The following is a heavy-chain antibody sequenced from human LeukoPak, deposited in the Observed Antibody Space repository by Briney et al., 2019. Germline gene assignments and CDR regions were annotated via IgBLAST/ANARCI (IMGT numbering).Heavy chain of an antibody. D-gene: IGHD4-23*01. CDR3: ARDYYGGNTALWVYYALYV. CDR2: ISVGGDNT. Sequence: PGGSLRLSCAASGFTFSSYTMSWVRQAPGKGLEWVSSISVGGDNTYYADSVKGRFTISRDNSKNSLYLQMNSLRADDTAVYHCARDYYGGNTALWVYYALYVWGRGTTVTASS. V-gene: IGHV3-23*01. J-gene: IGHJ6*02. CDR1: GFTFSSYT.